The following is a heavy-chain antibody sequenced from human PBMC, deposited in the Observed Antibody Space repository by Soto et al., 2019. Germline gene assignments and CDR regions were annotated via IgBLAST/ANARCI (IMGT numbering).Heavy chain of an antibody. D-gene: IGHD6-19*01. CDR1: GFTFSSYS. J-gene: IGHJ4*02. Sequence: VQLVESGGGLVKPGGSLRLSCAASGFTFSSYSMNWVRQAPGKGLEWVSSISSSSSYIYYADSVKGRFTISRDNAKNSLYLQMNSLRAEDTAVYYCARGIAVAGTSPSYFDYWGQGTLVTVSS. CDR3: ARGIAVAGTSPSYFDY. CDR2: ISSSSSYI. V-gene: IGHV3-21*01.